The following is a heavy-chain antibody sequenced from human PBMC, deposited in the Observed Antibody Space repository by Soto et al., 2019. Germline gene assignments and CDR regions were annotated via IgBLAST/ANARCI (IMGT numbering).Heavy chain of an antibody. CDR3: ARDPQRSYYYGMDV. D-gene: IGHD2-2*01. Sequence: GGSLRLSCAASGFTFSSYSMNWVRQAPGKGLEWVSSISSSSSYIYYADSVKGRFTISRDNAKNSLYLQMNSLRAEDTAVYYCARDPQRSYYYGMDVWGQGITVTVSS. V-gene: IGHV3-21*01. CDR1: GFTFSSYS. CDR2: ISSSSSYI. J-gene: IGHJ6*02.